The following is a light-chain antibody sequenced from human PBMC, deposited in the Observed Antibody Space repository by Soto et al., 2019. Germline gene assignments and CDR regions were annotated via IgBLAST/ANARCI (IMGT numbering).Light chain of an antibody. V-gene: IGKV3-20*01. CDR3: QHFGNSLWT. CDR1: QSVSASQ. CDR2: GVS. Sequence: ETVLTQSPGALSLSPGERATLSCRASQSVSASQLAWYQQKPGQAPRLLIYGVSIRATGIPDRFSGSGSGTDFTLTISRLEPEDFAIYYCQHFGNSLWTFGQGTKV. J-gene: IGKJ1*01.